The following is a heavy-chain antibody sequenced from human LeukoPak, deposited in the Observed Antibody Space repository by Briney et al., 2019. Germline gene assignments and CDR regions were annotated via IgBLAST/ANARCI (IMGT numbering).Heavy chain of an antibody. CDR3: ARGVRTIAAAADY. Sequence: KSSGTLSLTCAVSGGSISSSNWWSWVRQPPGKGLEWIGEIYHSGSTNYNPSLKSRVTISVDKSKNQFSLKLSSVTAADTAVYYCARGVRTIAAAADYWGQGTLVTVSS. CDR2: IYHSGST. CDR1: GGSISSSNW. V-gene: IGHV4-4*02. D-gene: IGHD6-13*01. J-gene: IGHJ4*02.